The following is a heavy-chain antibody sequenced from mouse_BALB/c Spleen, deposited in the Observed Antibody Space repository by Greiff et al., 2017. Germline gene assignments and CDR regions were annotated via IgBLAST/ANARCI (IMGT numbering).Heavy chain of an antibody. J-gene: IGHJ2*01. V-gene: IGHV5-9-1*01. CDR3: ARRGYDDEAGHY. CDR2: ISSGGSYT. Sequence: EVMLVESGGGLVKPGGSLKLSCAASGFTFSSYAMSWVRQTPEKRLEWVATISSGGSYTYYPDSVKGRFTISRDNAKNTLYLQMSSLRSEDTAMYYCARRGYDDEAGHYWGQGTTLTVSS. D-gene: IGHD2-4*01. CDR1: GFTFSSYA.